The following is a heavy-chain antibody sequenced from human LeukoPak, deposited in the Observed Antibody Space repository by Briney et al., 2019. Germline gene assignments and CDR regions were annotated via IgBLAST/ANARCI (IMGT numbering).Heavy chain of an antibody. CDR2: MNPNSGNT. D-gene: IGHD3-3*01. CDR1: GYTFTSYD. Sequence: ASVKVSCKASGYTFTSYDINWVRQATGQGLEWMGWMNPNSGNTGYAQKFQGRVTMTRNTSISTAYMELSSLRSEDTAVYYCARGRTYYDFWSGPGDYYYMDVWGKGTTVTVSS. CDR3: ARGRTYYDFWSGPGDYYYMDV. V-gene: IGHV1-8*01. J-gene: IGHJ6*03.